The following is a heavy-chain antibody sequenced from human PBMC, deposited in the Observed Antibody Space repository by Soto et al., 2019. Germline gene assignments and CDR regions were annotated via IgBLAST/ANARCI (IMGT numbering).Heavy chain of an antibody. V-gene: IGHV3-48*02. Sequence: EVQLMESGGGLVQPGGSLRLSCAASGFTLSSYNMNWVRQAPGKGLEWVSFISGVNSDVFYADSVKGRFTISRDNAKNALYLQMNSLRDEDTAVYYCTRDRPPHNTGWPIFEYWGQGTLVTVSS. D-gene: IGHD6-19*01. CDR2: ISGVNSDV. CDR3: TRDRPPHNTGWPIFEY. CDR1: GFTLSSYN. J-gene: IGHJ4*02.